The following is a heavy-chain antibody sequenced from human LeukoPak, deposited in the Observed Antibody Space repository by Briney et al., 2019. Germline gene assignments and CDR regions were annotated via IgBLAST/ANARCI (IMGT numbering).Heavy chain of an antibody. V-gene: IGHV4-59*01. D-gene: IGHD4-17*01. Sequence: SETLSLTCTVSGGSISSYYWSWIRQPPGKGLEWIGYIYYSGSTNYNPSLKSRVTISVDTSKNQFSLKLSSVTAADTAVYYCARAATVTHEAFFDYWGQGTLVTVSS. CDR3: ARAATVTHEAFFDY. CDR1: GGSISSYY. J-gene: IGHJ4*02. CDR2: IYYSGST.